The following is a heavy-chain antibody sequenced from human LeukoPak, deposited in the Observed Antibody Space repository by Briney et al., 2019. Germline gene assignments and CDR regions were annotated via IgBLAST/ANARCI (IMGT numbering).Heavy chain of an antibody. J-gene: IGHJ3*02. CDR2: INHSGST. Sequence: SETLSLTCAVYGGSFSGYYWSWIRQPPGKGLEWIGEINHSGSTNYNPSLKSRVTISVDTSKNQFSLKLSSVTAADTAVYYCARGQSGYYGPQNAFDIWGQGTMVTVSS. CDR1: GGSFSGYY. D-gene: IGHD3-10*01. V-gene: IGHV4-34*01. CDR3: ARGQSGYYGPQNAFDI.